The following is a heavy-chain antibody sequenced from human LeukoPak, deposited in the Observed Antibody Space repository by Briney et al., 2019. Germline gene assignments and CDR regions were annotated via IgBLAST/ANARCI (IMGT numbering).Heavy chain of an antibody. J-gene: IGHJ4*02. Sequence: GESLKISCKGSEYSFTNYWIGWVRQMPGKGLEWIGIIYPGDSDTRYSPSFQGQVTISADKSISTAYLQWSSLKASDTAMYCCARGRAVAGSDFDFWGQGTLVTVSS. D-gene: IGHD6-19*01. V-gene: IGHV5-51*01. CDR3: ARGRAVAGSDFDF. CDR2: IYPGDSDT. CDR1: EYSFTNYW.